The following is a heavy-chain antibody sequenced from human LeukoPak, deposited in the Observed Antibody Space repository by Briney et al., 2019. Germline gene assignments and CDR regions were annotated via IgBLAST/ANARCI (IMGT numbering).Heavy chain of an antibody. CDR2: IYSGGST. D-gene: IGHD3-10*01. CDR1: GFTVSSNY. CDR3: ARSPMVRGVEY. Sequence: PGGSLRLSCAASGFTVSSNYMSWVRPAPGKGLEWVSVIYSGGSTYYADSVKGRFTISRDNSKNTLYLQMNSLRAEDTAVYYCARSPMVRGVEYWGQGTLVTVSS. J-gene: IGHJ4*02. V-gene: IGHV3-53*01.